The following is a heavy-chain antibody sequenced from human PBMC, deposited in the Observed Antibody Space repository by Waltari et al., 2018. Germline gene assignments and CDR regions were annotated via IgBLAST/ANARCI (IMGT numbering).Heavy chain of an antibody. CDR1: GGSFSGSY. J-gene: IGHJ6*02. D-gene: IGHD3-16*02. CDR2: INHSGST. V-gene: IGHV4-34*01. Sequence: QVQLQQWGAGLLKPSETLSLTCAVYGGSFSGSYWSWLRQPPGKGLEWIGEINHSGSTNYNPSLKSRVTISVDTSKNQFSLKLSSVTAADTAVYYCARVWGSYRYDYYYGMDVWGQGTTVTVSS. CDR3: ARVWGSYRYDYYYGMDV.